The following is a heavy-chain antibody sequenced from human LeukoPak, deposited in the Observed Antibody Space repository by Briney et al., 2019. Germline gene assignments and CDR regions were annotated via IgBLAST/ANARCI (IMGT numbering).Heavy chain of an antibody. CDR1: GGTFSSYA. D-gene: IGHD3-22*01. V-gene: IGHV1-2*02. CDR3: ARAAPFEAWDYEAVGAFDI. CDR2: INPNSGGT. Sequence: EASVKVSCKASGGTFSSYAISWVRQAPGQGLEWMGWINPNSGGTNYAQKFQGRVTMTRDTSISTAYMELSRLRSDDTAVYYCARAAPFEAWDYEAVGAFDIWGQGTMVTVSS. J-gene: IGHJ3*02.